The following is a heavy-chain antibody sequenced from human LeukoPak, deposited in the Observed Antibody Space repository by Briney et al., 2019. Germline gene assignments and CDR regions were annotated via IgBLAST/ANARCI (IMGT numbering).Heavy chain of an antibody. Sequence: SETLSLTCTVSGGSISSSSYYWGWIRQPPGKGLEWIGSIYYSGSTYYNPSLKSRVTISVDTSKNQFSLKLSSVTAADTAVYYCARGSFGEVDYWGQGTLVTVSS. CDR2: IYYSGST. V-gene: IGHV4-39*07. J-gene: IGHJ4*02. CDR3: ARGSFGEVDY. D-gene: IGHD3-10*01. CDR1: GGSISSSSYY.